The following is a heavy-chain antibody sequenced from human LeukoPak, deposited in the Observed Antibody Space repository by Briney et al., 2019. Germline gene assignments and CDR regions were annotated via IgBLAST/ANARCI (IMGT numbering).Heavy chain of an antibody. D-gene: IGHD1-7*01. V-gene: IGHV3-23*01. CDR3: AKLELTFPEDY. CDR2: ISGSGGST. Sequence: PGGSLRLSCAASGFTFSTYAMNWVRQAPGKGLEWVSTISGSGGSTYYAGSVKGRFTISRDNSKSTLYLQMNSLRAEDTAIYYCAKLELTFPEDYWGQGTLVTVSS. J-gene: IGHJ4*02. CDR1: GFTFSTYA.